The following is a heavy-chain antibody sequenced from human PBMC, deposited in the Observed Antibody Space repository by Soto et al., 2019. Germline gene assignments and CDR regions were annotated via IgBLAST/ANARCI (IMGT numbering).Heavy chain of an antibody. D-gene: IGHD4-17*01. Sequence: VAVIWYDGSNKYYADSVKGRFTISRDNSKNTLYLQMNSLRAEDTAVYYCARESTVTGGGFDYWGQGTLVTVSS. J-gene: IGHJ4*02. CDR2: IWYDGSNK. V-gene: IGHV3-33*01. CDR3: ARESTVTGGGFDY.